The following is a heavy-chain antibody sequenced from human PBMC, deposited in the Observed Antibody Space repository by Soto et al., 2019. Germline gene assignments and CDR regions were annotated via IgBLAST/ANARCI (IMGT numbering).Heavy chain of an antibody. D-gene: IGHD5-12*01. J-gene: IGHJ4*02. CDR3: ARITQWLRFPTV. CDR1: GGSISSSSYY. V-gene: IGHV4-39*01. CDR2: IYYSGST. Sequence: SETLSLTCTVSGGSISSSSYYWGWIRQPPGKGLEWIGSIYYSGSTYYNPSLKSRVTISVDTSKNQFSLKLSSVTAADTAVYYCARITQWLRFPTVWGQGTLVTVSS.